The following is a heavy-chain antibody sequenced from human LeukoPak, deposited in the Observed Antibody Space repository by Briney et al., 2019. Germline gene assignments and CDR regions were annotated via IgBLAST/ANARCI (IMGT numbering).Heavy chain of an antibody. J-gene: IGHJ5*02. D-gene: IGHD3-3*01. V-gene: IGHV4-4*09. CDR3: ARHRTIFHWFDP. CDR1: GGSISSYY. CDR2: IYTSGST. Sequence: PSETLSLTCTVSGGSISSYYWSWIRQPPGKGLEWIGYIYTSGSTNYNPSLKSRVTVSVDTSKNQFSLKLSSVTAADTAVYYCARHRTIFHWFDPWGQGTLVTVSS.